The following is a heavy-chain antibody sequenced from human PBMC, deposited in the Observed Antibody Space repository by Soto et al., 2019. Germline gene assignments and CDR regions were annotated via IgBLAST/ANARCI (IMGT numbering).Heavy chain of an antibody. CDR1: L. CDR2: INSEGFTT. Sequence: LGRRGRLVQGKGLVWVSRINSEGFTTSYTDAVKGRFTISRDNAKNTLYLQMHSLRAEDTAVYYCVRGPYDYGGNSVSRFDPWGQGTPVTVSA. V-gene: IGHV3-74*01. CDR3: VRGPYDYGGNSVSRFDP. D-gene: IGHD4-17*01. J-gene: IGHJ5*02.